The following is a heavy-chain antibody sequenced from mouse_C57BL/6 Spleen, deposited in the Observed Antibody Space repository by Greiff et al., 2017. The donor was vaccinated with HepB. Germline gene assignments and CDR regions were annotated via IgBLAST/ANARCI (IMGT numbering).Heavy chain of an antibody. D-gene: IGHD4-1*01. CDR1: GFTFSSYA. J-gene: IGHJ2*01. CDR3: ARGVTGDYFDY. V-gene: IGHV5-4*03. CDR2: ISDGGSYT. Sequence: DVKLVESGGGLVKPGGSLKLSCAASGFTFSSYAMSWVRQTPEKRLEWVATISDGGSYTYYPDNVKGRFTISRDNAKNNLYLQMSHLKSEDTAMYYCARGVTGDYFDYWGQGTTLTVSS.